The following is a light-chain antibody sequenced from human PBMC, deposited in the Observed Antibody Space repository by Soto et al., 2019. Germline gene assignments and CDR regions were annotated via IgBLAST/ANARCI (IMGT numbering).Light chain of an antibody. Sequence: QPVLTQPASVSGSPGQSITISCTGTSSDVGGYNYVSWYQQHPGKAPKLVIYDVSNRPSGVSNRFSGSKSGNTASLTISGIQAEDEADYYCSSYTSTSTYVFGTGTKVTVL. CDR3: SSYTSTSTYV. CDR1: SSDVGGYNY. J-gene: IGLJ1*01. CDR2: DVS. V-gene: IGLV2-14*01.